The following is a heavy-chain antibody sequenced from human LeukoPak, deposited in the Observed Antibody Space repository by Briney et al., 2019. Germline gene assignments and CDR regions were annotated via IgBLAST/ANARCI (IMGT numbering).Heavy chain of an antibody. V-gene: IGHV3-30-3*01. Sequence: GGSLRLSCAASGFTFSSYAMHWVRQAPGKGLEWVAVISYDGSNKYYADSVKGRFTISRDNSKNTLYLQMNSLRAEDTAVYYCARSDYFDYWGQGTLVTVSS. CDR1: GFTFSSYA. J-gene: IGHJ4*02. CDR3: ARSDYFDY. CDR2: ISYDGSNK.